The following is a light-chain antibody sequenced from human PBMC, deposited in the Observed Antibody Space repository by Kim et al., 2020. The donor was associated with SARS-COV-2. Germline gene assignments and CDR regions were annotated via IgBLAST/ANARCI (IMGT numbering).Light chain of an antibody. CDR1: SGSIASNY. Sequence: NFMLTQPHSVSESPGKTVTISCTRSSGSIASNYVQWYQQRPGSAPTTVIYEDNQRPSGVPDRFSGSIDSSSNSASLTISGLNTEDEADYYCQSYDSSNQVFGGGTQLTVL. CDR3: QSYDSSNQV. V-gene: IGLV6-57*04. CDR2: EDN. J-gene: IGLJ2*01.